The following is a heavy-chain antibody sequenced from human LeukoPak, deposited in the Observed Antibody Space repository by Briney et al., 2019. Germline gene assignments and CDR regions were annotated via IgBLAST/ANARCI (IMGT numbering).Heavy chain of an antibody. J-gene: IGHJ6*02. Sequence: SETLSLTCTVSGGSISSYYWSWIRQPPGKGLEWIGYIYHSGSTNYNPSLKSRVTISVDTSKNQFSLKLSSVTAADTAVYYCARVFNYGMDVWGQGTTVTVSS. V-gene: IGHV4-59*01. CDR1: GGSISSYY. CDR3: ARVFNYGMDV. D-gene: IGHD2-21*01. CDR2: IYHSGST.